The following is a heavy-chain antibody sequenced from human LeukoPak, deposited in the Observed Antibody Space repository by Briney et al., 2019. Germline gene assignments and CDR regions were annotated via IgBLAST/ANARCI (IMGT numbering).Heavy chain of an antibody. V-gene: IGHV3-23*01. CDR1: GFTFSSYV. CDR2: ISISSGTT. D-gene: IGHD6-6*01. Sequence: GGSLRLSCAASGFTFSSYVMSWVRQTPGKGLEWVSYISISSGTTYYADSVKGRFTISRDNSKNTLYLQMNSLRAEDTAVYYCAKVASGSSFFFDYWGQGTLVTVSS. J-gene: IGHJ4*02. CDR3: AKVASGSSFFFDY.